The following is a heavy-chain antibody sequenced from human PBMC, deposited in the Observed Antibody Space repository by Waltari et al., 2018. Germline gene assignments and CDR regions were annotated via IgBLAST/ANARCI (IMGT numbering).Heavy chain of an antibody. CDR1: GGSVSGFY. CDR2: INQSGSA. J-gene: IGHJ6*02. CDR3: ARVTSGFRYGMDV. D-gene: IGHD5-18*01. V-gene: IGHV4-34*01. Sequence: QLQQWGAGLLTPSETLSLTCAVYGGSVSGFYWSWIRQSPGKGLEWIGEINQSGSANYNPSLKSRVTRSIETSKNQFALKVTSVTAADTAVYFCARVTSGFRYGMDVWGQGTTVTVSS.